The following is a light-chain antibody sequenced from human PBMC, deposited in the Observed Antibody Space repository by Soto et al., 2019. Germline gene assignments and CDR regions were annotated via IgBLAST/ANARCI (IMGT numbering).Light chain of an antibody. V-gene: IGKV1-5*03. CDR1: QSIGRW. CDR3: QQYTNYPWT. Sequence: DIQMTQSPSSLSASVGDRVTITCRASQSIGRWLAWYQQKPGRAPNLLIFEASTLESGVPSRFSGRGSGTEFTLTISSLQPDDFATYYCQQYTNYPWTFGRGTKVDIK. J-gene: IGKJ1*01. CDR2: EAS.